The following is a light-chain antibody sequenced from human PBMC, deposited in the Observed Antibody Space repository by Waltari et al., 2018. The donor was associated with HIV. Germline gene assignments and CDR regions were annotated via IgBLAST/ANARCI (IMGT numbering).Light chain of an antibody. CDR1: SSNIRSNP. J-gene: IGLJ3*02. V-gene: IGLV1-44*01. Sequence: HSVLNQPPSASGTPGTRVTISCSGSSSNIRSNPVNWYRQLPESAPKHLIYSNNQRPSGVPDRFSGSKSGTSASLAISGLQSDYEADYYCATWDDSLNGWVFGGGTKLTVL. CDR2: SNN. CDR3: ATWDDSLNGWV.